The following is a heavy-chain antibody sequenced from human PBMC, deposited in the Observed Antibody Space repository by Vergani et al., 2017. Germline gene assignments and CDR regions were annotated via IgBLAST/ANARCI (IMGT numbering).Heavy chain of an antibody. V-gene: IGHV4-34*01. Sequence: QVQLQQWGAGLLKPSETLSLTCAVYGGSFSGYYWSWIRQPPGKGLEWIGEINHSGSTNYNPSLKSRVTISVDTSKNQFSLKLSSVTAADTAVYYCARGDLRENWFDPWGQGTLVTVSS. CDR2: INHSGST. J-gene: IGHJ5*02. D-gene: IGHD5-24*01. CDR3: ARGDLRENWFDP. CDR1: GGSFSGYY.